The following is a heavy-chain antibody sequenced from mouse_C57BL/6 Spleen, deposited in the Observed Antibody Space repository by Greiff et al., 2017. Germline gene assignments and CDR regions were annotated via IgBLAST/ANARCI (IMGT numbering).Heavy chain of an antibody. Sequence: EVKLMESGGGLVQPGGSLSLSCAASGFTFTDYYMSWVRQPPGKGLEWVGFIRNKGNGYTTEYSASVKGRFTSSKDNSQSILYLQMSALRAEDSATYCCARFLLLEAMDYWGQGTSVTVSS. CDR1: GFTFTDYY. CDR2: IRNKGNGYTT. CDR3: ARFLLLEAMDY. V-gene: IGHV7-3*01. J-gene: IGHJ4*01.